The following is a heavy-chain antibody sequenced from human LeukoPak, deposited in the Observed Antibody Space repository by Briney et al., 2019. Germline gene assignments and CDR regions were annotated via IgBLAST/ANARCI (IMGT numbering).Heavy chain of an antibody. D-gene: IGHD2-15*01. CDR2: INPNSGGT. CDR3: ARGPIVVVVAATPYNWFDP. Sequence: ASVKVSCKASGYTFSNYGISWVRQAPGQGLEWMGWINPNSGGTNYAQKFQGRVTMTRDTSISTAYMELSRLRSDDTAVYYCARGPIVVVVAATPYNWFDPWGQGTLVTVSS. CDR1: GYTFSNYG. V-gene: IGHV1-2*02. J-gene: IGHJ5*02.